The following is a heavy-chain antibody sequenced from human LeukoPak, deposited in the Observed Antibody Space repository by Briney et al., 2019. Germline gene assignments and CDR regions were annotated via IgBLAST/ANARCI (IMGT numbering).Heavy chain of an antibody. Sequence: SETLSLTCAVYGGSFSGYYWSWIRQPPGKGLEWIGEINHSGGTNYNPSLKSRVTISVDTSKNQFSLELSSVTAADTAVYYCARAPIAAADNWFDPWGQGTLVTVSS. D-gene: IGHD6-13*01. J-gene: IGHJ5*02. CDR1: GGSFSGYY. CDR3: ARAPIAAADNWFDP. V-gene: IGHV4-34*01. CDR2: INHSGGT.